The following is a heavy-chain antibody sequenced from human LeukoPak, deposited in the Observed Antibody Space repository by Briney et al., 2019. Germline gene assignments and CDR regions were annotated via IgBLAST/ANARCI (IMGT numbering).Heavy chain of an antibody. V-gene: IGHV3-7*01. CDR3: TGKTYYFDH. Sequence: GGSLRLSCAVSGFPFSTFWMSWVRQAPGKGLEWVANINQDGSEKYYVDSVRGRFAISRDNAKNSLYLQMNSLRPEDTAMYYCTGKTYYFDHWGQGALVTVSS. CDR2: INQDGSEK. J-gene: IGHJ4*02. CDR1: GFPFSTFW.